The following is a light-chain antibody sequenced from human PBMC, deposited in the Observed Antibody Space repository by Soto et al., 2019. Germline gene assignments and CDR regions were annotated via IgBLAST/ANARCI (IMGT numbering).Light chain of an antibody. Sequence: QSVLTQPASVSGSPEQSITISCTGTSSDVGSNNLVSWYQQHPGKAPKVMIYEVNKRPSGVSNRFSGSKSGNTASLTISGLQAEDEADYYCFSYAGGSRGVFGTGTKLTVL. CDR1: SSDVGSNNL. J-gene: IGLJ1*01. V-gene: IGLV2-23*02. CDR2: EVN. CDR3: FSYAGGSRGV.